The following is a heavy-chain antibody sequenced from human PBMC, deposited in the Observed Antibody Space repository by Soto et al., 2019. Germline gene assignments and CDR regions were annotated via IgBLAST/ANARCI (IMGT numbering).Heavy chain of an antibody. CDR3: AKDHEWQVRGTS. D-gene: IGHD6-19*01. J-gene: IGHJ5*02. Sequence: EVQLLESGGALVQPGGSLRLSCAASGFTFSNYAMSWVRQAPGKGLEWVSGISGSGGNTYYVDSVKGRFTISRDNSKNTPFLQVNSLRAEETAVYYCAKDHEWQVRGTSWGQGTLVTVSA. CDR1: GFTFSNYA. V-gene: IGHV3-23*01. CDR2: ISGSGGNT.